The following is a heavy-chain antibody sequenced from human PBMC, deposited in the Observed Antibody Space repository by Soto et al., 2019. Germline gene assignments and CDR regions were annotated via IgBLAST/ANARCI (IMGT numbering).Heavy chain of an antibody. Sequence: WASVKVSCKASGYTFTSYGISWVRQAPGQGLEWMGWISAYNGNTNYAQKLQGRVTMTTDTSTSTAYMELRSLRSDDTAVYYCARDQSEYYYGSGSYFAPDAFDIWGQGTMVTVSS. CDR2: ISAYNGNT. D-gene: IGHD3-10*01. CDR3: ARDQSEYYYGSGSYFAPDAFDI. J-gene: IGHJ3*02. CDR1: GYTFTSYG. V-gene: IGHV1-18*01.